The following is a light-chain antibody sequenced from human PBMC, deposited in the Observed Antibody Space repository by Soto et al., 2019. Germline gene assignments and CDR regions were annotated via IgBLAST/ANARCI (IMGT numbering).Light chain of an antibody. CDR3: LQDYNYPLT. CDR1: HGIIND. CDR2: AAS. V-gene: IGKV1-6*01. Sequence: AIQMTRSPSSLSASVGDRVTITSGASHGIINDLGWYQQKPGKAPKLLIYAASSLQSGVPSRFSGSGSGTDFILTISSLQPEDFATYYCLQDYNYPLTFAGGTKVDIK. J-gene: IGKJ4*01.